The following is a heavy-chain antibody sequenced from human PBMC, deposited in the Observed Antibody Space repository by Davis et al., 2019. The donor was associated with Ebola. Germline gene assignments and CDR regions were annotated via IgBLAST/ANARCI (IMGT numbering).Heavy chain of an antibody. CDR2: ISSSSSYI. CDR1: GFSFSSHW. CDR3: ARDPTRTYYDFWSGSSDYYYGMDV. J-gene: IGHJ6*02. V-gene: IGHV3-21*01. Sequence: PGGSLRLSCAASGFSFSSHWMSWVRQAPGKGLEWVSSISSSSSYIYYADSVKGRFTISRDNAKNSLYLQMNSLRAEDTAVYYCARDPTRTYYDFWSGSSDYYYGMDVWGQGTTVTVSS. D-gene: IGHD3-3*01.